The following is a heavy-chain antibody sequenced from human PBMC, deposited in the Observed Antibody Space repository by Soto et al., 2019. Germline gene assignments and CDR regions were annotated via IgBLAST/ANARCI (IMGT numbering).Heavy chain of an antibody. CDR2: IYTSGST. D-gene: IGHD2-15*01. V-gene: IGHV4-4*07. Sequence: SETLSLTCTVSGGSISSYYWSWIRQPAGKGLEWIGRIYTSGSTNYNPSLKSRVTMSVDTSKNQFSLKLSSVTAADTAVYYCARGGGGYCSGGSCYHYYGLDVWGQGTTVTVSS. J-gene: IGHJ6*02. CDR1: GGSISSYY. CDR3: ARGGGGYCSGGSCYHYYGLDV.